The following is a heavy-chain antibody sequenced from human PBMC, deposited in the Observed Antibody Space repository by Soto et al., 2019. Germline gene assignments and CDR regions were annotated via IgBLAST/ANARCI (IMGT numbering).Heavy chain of an antibody. V-gene: IGHV1-69*13. CDR3: ARDFRIQLHGRGYYFDY. J-gene: IGHJ4*02. CDR1: GGTFSSYA. Sequence: ASVKVSCKASGGTFSSYAISWVRQAPGQGLEWMGGIIPIFGTANYAQKFQGRVTITADESTSTAYMELSSLRSEDTAVYYCARDFRIQLHGRGYYFDYWGQGTLVTVSS. CDR2: IIPIFGTA. D-gene: IGHD5-18*01.